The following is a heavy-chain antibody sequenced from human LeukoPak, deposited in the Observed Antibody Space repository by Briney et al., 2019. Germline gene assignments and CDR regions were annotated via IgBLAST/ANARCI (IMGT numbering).Heavy chain of an antibody. Sequence: GGSLRLSCAASGFTFSDYYMSWIRQAPGKGLEWVSYISSSGSTIYYADSVKGRFTISRDNAKNSLYLQMNSLRAEDTAVYYCAAVEDTAMAYDYWGQGTLVTVSS. D-gene: IGHD5-18*01. CDR2: ISSSGSTI. CDR1: GFTFSDYY. V-gene: IGHV3-11*01. CDR3: AAVEDTAMAYDY. J-gene: IGHJ4*02.